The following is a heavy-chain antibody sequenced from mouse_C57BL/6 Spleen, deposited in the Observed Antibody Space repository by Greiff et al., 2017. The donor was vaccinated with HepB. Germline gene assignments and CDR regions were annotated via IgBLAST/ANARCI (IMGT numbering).Heavy chain of an antibody. D-gene: IGHD1-1*01. J-gene: IGHJ4*01. Sequence: QVQLKQSGPELVKPGASVKISCKASGYAFSSSWMNWVKQRPGKGLEWIGRIYPGDGDTNYNGKFKGKATLTADKSSSTAYMQLSSLTSEDSAVYFCARWRYYGSSSYAMDYWGQGTSVTVSS. CDR3: ARWRYYGSSSYAMDY. V-gene: IGHV1-82*01. CDR1: GYAFSSSW. CDR2: IYPGDGDT.